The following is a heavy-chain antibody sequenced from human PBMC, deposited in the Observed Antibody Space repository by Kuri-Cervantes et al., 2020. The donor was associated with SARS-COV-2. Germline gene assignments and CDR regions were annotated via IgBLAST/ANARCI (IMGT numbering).Heavy chain of an antibody. CDR2: ISSGSSNI. CDR1: GFTFSSYE. D-gene: IGHD5-18*01. Sequence: GGSLRLSCAASGFTFSSYEMNWVRQAPGKGLEWISYISSGSSNIYYADSVKGRFTISRDNAKNSLYLQMNSLRAEDTAVYYCARDLFPTAMATGFDYWGQGTLVTVSS. CDR3: ARDLFPTAMATGFDY. J-gene: IGHJ4*02. V-gene: IGHV3-48*03.